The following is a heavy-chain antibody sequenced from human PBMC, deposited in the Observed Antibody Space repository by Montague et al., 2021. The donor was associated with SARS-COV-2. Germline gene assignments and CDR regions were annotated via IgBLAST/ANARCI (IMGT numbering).Heavy chain of an antibody. D-gene: IGHD3-22*01. CDR1: GGSLSGYY. V-gene: IGHV4-34*01. CDR3: ARHRRGVSGVVVHHGDFDY. CDR2: INHGGST. Sequence: SGTLSLTCAVHGGSLSGYYWIWVRQPPGKGLEWIGEINHGGSTKYSPSLKSRLTISADTSKNQFSLKLSSVTAADTAVYYCARHRRGVSGVVVHHGDFDYWGQGTLVTVSS. J-gene: IGHJ4*02.